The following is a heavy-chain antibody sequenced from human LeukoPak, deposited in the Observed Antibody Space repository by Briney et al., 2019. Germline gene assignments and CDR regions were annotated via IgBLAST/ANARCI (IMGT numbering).Heavy chain of an antibody. Sequence: PSETLSLTCTVSGGSISSYYWSWIRQPPGKGLEWIGEINHSGSTNYNPSLKSRVTISVDTSKNQFSLKLSSVTAADTAVYYCARGGEPHYFDYWGQGTLVTVSS. CDR2: INHSGST. CDR1: GGSISSYY. J-gene: IGHJ4*02. V-gene: IGHV4-34*01. CDR3: ARGGEPHYFDY.